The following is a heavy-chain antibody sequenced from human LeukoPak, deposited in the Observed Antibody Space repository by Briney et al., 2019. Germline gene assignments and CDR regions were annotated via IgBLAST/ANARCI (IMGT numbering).Heavy chain of an antibody. CDR3: ARRAGHSSSWYRPGHAFDI. CDR1: GGSISSSSYY. CDR2: INHSGST. V-gene: IGHV4-39*07. D-gene: IGHD6-13*01. J-gene: IGHJ3*02. Sequence: SETLSLTCTVSGGSISSSSYYWSWFRQPPGKGLEWIGEINHSGSTKYNPSLKSRLTTSVDTSKNQFSLKLSSVTAADTAVYYCARRAGHSSSWYRPGHAFDIWGQGTMVTVSS.